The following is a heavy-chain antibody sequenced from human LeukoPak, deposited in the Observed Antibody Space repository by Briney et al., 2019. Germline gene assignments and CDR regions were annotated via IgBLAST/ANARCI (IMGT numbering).Heavy chain of an antibody. V-gene: IGHV4-39*07. Sequence: KPSETLSLTCTVSGGSISSHTYYWGWIRQPPGKGLEWIGSINYSGTTYYYPSLKSRVTISVDTSKNQFSLKLTSVTAADTAVYYCARDVPSGLFDNWGQGSLVTVSS. D-gene: IGHD3-10*01. CDR1: GGSISSHTYY. CDR2: INYSGTT. CDR3: ARDVPSGLFDN. J-gene: IGHJ4*02.